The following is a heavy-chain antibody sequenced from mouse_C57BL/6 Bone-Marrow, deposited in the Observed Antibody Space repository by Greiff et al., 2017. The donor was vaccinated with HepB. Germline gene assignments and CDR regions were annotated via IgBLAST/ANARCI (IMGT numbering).Heavy chain of an antibody. CDR2: IRSKSNNYAT. J-gene: IGHJ3*01. CDR1: GFSFNTYA. V-gene: IGHV10-1*01. CDR3: VRHTVTTVY. D-gene: IGHD2-5*01. Sequence: GGGLVQPKGSLKLSCAASGFSFNTYAMNWVRQAPGKGLEWVARIRSKSNNYATYYADSVKDRFTISRDDSESMLYLQMNNLKTEDTAMYYCVRHTVTTVYWGQGTLVTVSA.